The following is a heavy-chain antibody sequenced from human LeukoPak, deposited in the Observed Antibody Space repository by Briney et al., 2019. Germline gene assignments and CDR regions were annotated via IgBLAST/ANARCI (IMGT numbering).Heavy chain of an antibody. CDR1: GFTFSSYE. CDR3: ARVSSGWYFDY. J-gene: IGHJ4*02. CDR2: ISSSGSTI. V-gene: IGHV3-48*03. Sequence: GGSLRLSCAASGFTFSSYEMNWVRQAPGKGLEWVSCISSSGSTIYYADSVKGRFTISRDNAKNSLYLQMNSLRAEDTAVYYCARVSSGWYFDYWGQGTLVTVSS. D-gene: IGHD6-19*01.